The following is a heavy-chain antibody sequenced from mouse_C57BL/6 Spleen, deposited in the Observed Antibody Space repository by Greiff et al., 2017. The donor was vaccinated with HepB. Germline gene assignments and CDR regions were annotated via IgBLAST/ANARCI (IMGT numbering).Heavy chain of an antibody. CDR1: GFNIKDYY. CDR2: IDPEDGDT. V-gene: IGHV14-1*01. J-gene: IGHJ1*03. CDR3: TTFRYYGSSYGYFDV. Sequence: EVQLQQSGAELVRPGASVKLSCTASGFNIKDYYMHWVKQRPEQGLEWIGRIDPEDGDTEYAPKFQGKATMTADTSSNTAYLQLSSLTSEDTAVYYCTTFRYYGSSYGYFDVWGTGTTVTVSS. D-gene: IGHD1-1*01.